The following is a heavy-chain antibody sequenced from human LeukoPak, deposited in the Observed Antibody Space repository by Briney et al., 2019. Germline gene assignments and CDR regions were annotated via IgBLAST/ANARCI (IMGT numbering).Heavy chain of an antibody. J-gene: IGHJ4*02. CDR1: GFTFSSYA. CDR2: ISGSGGST. Sequence: HPGGSLRLSCAASGFTFSSYAMSWVRQAPGKGLEWVSAISGSGGSTYYADSVKGRFTISRDNSKNTLYLQINSLRAEDTAVYYCANTRDMYYFDYWGQGTLVTVSS. CDR3: ANTRDMYYFDY. V-gene: IGHV3-23*01.